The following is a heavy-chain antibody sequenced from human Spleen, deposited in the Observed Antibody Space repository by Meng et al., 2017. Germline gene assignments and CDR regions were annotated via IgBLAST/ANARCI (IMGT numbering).Heavy chain of an antibody. J-gene: IGHJ4*01. Sequence: GESLKISCAGSGFTFSNAWMTWVRQAPGKGLEWIGRMKSNVDGGTVDYAAALEGRFFISRDDSKNMFHLQMNSLKTEDTAVYYCTGHTDYWGHGTLVTVSS. CDR3: TGHTDY. CDR1: GFTFSNAW. CDR2: MKSNVDGGTV. V-gene: IGHV3-15*01.